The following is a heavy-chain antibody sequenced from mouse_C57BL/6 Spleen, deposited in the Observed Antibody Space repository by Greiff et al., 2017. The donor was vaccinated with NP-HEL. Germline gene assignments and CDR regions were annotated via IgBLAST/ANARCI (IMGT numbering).Heavy chain of an antibody. CDR2: IYPGSGST. D-gene: IGHD1-1*01. Sequence: GQLQQSGAELVKPGASVKMSCKASGYTFTSYWVTWVKQRPGQGLEWIGDIYPGSGSTNYNEKFKSKATLTVDTSSSTAYMQLSSLTSEDSAVYYCARRLITTVVARAMDYWGQGTSVTVSS. CDR1: GYTFTSYW. V-gene: IGHV1-55*01. J-gene: IGHJ4*01. CDR3: ARRLITTVVARAMDY.